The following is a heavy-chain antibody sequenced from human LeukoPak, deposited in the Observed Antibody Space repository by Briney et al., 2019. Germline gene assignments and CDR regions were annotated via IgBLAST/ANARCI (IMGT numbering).Heavy chain of an antibody. Sequence: SETLSLTCTVSGGSISSYYWSWIRQPPGKGLEWIGNIYTSGSTNYSPSLKSRVTISVDTSKNQFSLKLSSVTAADTAVYYCARQWSDIVVVPAARGWFDPWGQGTLVTVSS. CDR1: GGSISSYY. V-gene: IGHV4-4*09. D-gene: IGHD2-2*01. CDR2: IYTSGST. J-gene: IGHJ5*02. CDR3: ARQWSDIVVVPAARGWFDP.